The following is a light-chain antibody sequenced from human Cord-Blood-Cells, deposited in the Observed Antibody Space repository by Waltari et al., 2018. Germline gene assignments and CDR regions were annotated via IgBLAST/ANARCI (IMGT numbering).Light chain of an antibody. V-gene: IGKV3-11*01. CDR3: QQRSNWPPYT. CDR1: QSVSSY. CDR2: DAS. Sequence: EIVLTQSPATLSFSPGKSATLPCRASQSVSSYLAWYQQKPGQAPRLLIYDASNRATGIPARFSGSGSGTDFTLTISSLEPEDFAVYYCQQRSNWPPYTFGQGTKLEIK. J-gene: IGKJ2*01.